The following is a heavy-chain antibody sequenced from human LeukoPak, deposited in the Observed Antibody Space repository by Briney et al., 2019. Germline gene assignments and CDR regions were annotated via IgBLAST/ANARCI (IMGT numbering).Heavy chain of an antibody. CDR1: GGSISSGGYY. V-gene: IGHV4-30-4*08. J-gene: IGHJ4*02. Sequence: SQTLSLTCTVSGGSISSGGYYWSWIRQHPGKGLEWIGYIYYSGSTYYNPSLKSRVTISIDTSKNQFSLKLSPVTAADTAVYYCARVRYYDSSGYYPLDYWGQGTLVTVSS. D-gene: IGHD3-22*01. CDR2: IYYSGST. CDR3: ARVRYYDSSGYYPLDY.